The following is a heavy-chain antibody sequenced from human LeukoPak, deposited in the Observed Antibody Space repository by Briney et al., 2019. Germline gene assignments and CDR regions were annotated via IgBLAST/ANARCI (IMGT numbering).Heavy chain of an antibody. CDR1: GGSISSYY. CDR3: ARSGYSYAFYYYGMDV. Sequence: NPSETLSLTCTVSGGSISSYYWSWIRQPPGKGLEWIGYIYYSGSTNYNPSLKSRVTISVDTSKNQFSLKLSSVTAADTAVYYCARSGYSYAFYYYGMDVWGQGTTVTVSS. J-gene: IGHJ6*02. D-gene: IGHD5-18*01. CDR2: IYYSGST. V-gene: IGHV4-59*01.